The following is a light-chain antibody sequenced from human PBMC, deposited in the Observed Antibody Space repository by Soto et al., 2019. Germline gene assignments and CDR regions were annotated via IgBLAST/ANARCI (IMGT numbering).Light chain of an antibody. CDR3: QQHGTSPYT. Sequence: EIVLPQSPGTLSLSPGERATLSCRASQSVSSSYLAWYQQKPGQAPRLLIYGASSRATGIPDRFSGSGSGTDFTLTISRLEPEDFAVYYCQQHGTSPYTFGQGTVLEIK. V-gene: IGKV3-20*01. J-gene: IGKJ2*01. CDR1: QSVSSSY. CDR2: GAS.